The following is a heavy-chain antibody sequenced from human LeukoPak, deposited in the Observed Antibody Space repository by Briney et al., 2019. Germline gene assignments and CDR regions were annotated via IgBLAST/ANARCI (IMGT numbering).Heavy chain of an antibody. CDR3: ARVLGYSSSWYGFAFDI. Sequence: GGSLRLSCAASGFTFSSYWMHWVRHAPGKGLVWVSRINSDGSSTSYADSVKGRFTISRDNAKNTLYLQMNSLRAEDTAVYYCARVLGYSSSWYGFAFDIWGQGTMVTVSS. CDR2: INSDGSST. CDR1: GFTFSSYW. V-gene: IGHV3-74*01. D-gene: IGHD6-13*01. J-gene: IGHJ3*02.